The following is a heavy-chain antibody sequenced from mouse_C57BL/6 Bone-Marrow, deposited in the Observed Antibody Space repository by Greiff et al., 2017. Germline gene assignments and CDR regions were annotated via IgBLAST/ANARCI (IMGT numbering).Heavy chain of an antibody. Sequence: EVMLVESGGDLVKPGGSLKLSCAASGFTFSSYGMSWVRQTPDKRLEWVATISSGGSYTYYPDSVKGRFTISRDNAKNTLYLQMSSLKSEDTAMYYCARQGYGNRFAYWGQGTLVTVSA. D-gene: IGHD1-1*01. V-gene: IGHV5-6*01. J-gene: IGHJ3*01. CDR2: ISSGGSYT. CDR1: GFTFSSYG. CDR3: ARQGYGNRFAY.